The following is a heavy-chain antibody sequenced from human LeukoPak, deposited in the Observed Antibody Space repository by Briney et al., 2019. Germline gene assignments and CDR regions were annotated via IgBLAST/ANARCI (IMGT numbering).Heavy chain of an antibody. V-gene: IGHV3-66*01. J-gene: IGHJ4*02. D-gene: IGHD2-15*01. CDR3: ARVYGSSYYFDY. CDR2: IYNGGST. CDR1: GFTFSSYS. Sequence: GGSLRLSCAASGFTFSSYSMLWVRQAPGKGLEWISVIYNGGSTHYADSVKGRFASSRDNSKNTLYLQMDSLRAEDTAIYYCARVYGSSYYFDYWGQGTLVTVSS.